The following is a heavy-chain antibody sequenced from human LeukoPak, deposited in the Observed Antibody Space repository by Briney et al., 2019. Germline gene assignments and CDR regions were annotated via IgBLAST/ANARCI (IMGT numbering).Heavy chain of an antibody. J-gene: IGHJ6*03. CDR1: GGSFSGYY. D-gene: IGHD3-10*01. CDR3: ARVDYYGSGSPGSYYYYMDV. V-gene: IGHV4-59*10. CDR2: IYTSGST. Sequence: SETLSLTXAVYGGSFSGYYWSWIRQPAGKGLEWIGRIYTSGSTNYNPSLKSRVTISVDTSKNQFSLKLSSVTAADTAVYYCARVDYYGSGSPGSYYYYMDVWGTGTTVTVSS.